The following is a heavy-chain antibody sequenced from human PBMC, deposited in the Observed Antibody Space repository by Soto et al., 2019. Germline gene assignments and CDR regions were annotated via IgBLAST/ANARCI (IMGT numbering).Heavy chain of an antibody. J-gene: IGHJ4*02. CDR1: GCSIRSSSYY. Sequence: LATLSLTCTVSGCSIRSSSYYWGWIRQPPGKGLEWIGSIYYSGSTYYNPSLKSRVTISVDTSKNQFSPKLSSVTAADTAVYYCARGIDYGDYWLPANYWGQGTLVYVSS. CDR3: ARGIDYGDYWLPANY. CDR2: IYYSGST. V-gene: IGHV4-39*01. D-gene: IGHD4-17*01.